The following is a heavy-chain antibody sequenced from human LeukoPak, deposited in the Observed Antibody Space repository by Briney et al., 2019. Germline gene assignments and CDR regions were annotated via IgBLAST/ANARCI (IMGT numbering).Heavy chain of an antibody. CDR3: AREGYCSSTSCYRYFDY. CDR1: GFTFSDYG. D-gene: IGHD2-2*01. V-gene: IGHV3-33*08. Sequence: PGRSLRLSCAASGFTFSDYGMHWVRQAPGKGLEWVAVIWYDGSNKYYADSVKGRFTISRDNSKNTLYLQMNSLRAEDTAVYYCAREGYCSSTSCYRYFDYWGQGTLVTVSS. CDR2: IWYDGSNK. J-gene: IGHJ4*02.